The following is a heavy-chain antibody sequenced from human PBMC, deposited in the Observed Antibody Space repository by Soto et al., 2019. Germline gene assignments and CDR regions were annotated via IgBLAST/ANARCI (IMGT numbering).Heavy chain of an antibody. CDR1: GFTFSSYA. D-gene: IGHD2-2*01. Sequence: GGSLRLSCAASGFTFSSYAMSWVRQAPGKGLEWVSAFIVCGGSTYYADSVKGRFIISRDNSKNTLYLQINSLRAEDTAVYYCAKDGFDVVVPAAMLGSYYYGMDVWGQGTTVTVSS. CDR2: FIVCGGST. V-gene: IGHV3-23*01. J-gene: IGHJ6*02. CDR3: AKDGFDVVVPAAMLGSYYYGMDV.